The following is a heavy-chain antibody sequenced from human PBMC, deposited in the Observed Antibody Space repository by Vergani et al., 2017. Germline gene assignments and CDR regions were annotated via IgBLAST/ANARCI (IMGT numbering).Heavy chain of an antibody. CDR1: GGSINSHNYY. Sequence: QVQLQESGPGLVKPSQTLSLTCTVSGGSINSHNYYWSWIRQPAGKGLEWIGRIHTSGSTNYNPSLKSRVTMSEDTSKNQFSLNLTSVTAADTAVYFCGRGSCRGGSCYSPLFDYWGQGILVTVSS. J-gene: IGHJ4*02. CDR2: IHTSGST. V-gene: IGHV4-61*02. CDR3: GRGSCRGGSCYSPLFDY. D-gene: IGHD2-15*01.